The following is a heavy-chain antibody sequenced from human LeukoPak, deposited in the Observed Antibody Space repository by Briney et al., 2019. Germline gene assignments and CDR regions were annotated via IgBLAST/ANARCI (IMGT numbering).Heavy chain of an antibody. CDR1: GYTFTSYD. V-gene: IGHV1-8*01. D-gene: IGHD6-19*01. Sequence: ASVKVSCTASGYTFTSYDINWVRQATGQGLEWMGWMNPNSGNTGYAQKFQGRVTMTRNTSISTAYMELSSLRSEDTAVYYCAREYSSGWYSGFDPWGQGTLVTVSS. J-gene: IGHJ5*02. CDR2: MNPNSGNT. CDR3: AREYSSGWYSGFDP.